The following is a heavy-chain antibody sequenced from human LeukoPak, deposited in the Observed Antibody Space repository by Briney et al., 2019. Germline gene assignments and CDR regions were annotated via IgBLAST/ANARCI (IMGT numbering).Heavy chain of an antibody. CDR3: ARDLVVVATRYNYYYYYGMDV. D-gene: IGHD5-12*01. Sequence: GGSLRLSCAASGFTLSSYEMNWVRQAPGKGLEWVSYISSSGSTIYYADSVKGRFTISRDNAKNSLYLQMNSLRAEDTAVYYCARDLVVVATRYNYYYYYGMDVWGQGTTVTVSS. V-gene: IGHV3-48*03. CDR1: GFTLSSYE. CDR2: ISSSGSTI. J-gene: IGHJ6*02.